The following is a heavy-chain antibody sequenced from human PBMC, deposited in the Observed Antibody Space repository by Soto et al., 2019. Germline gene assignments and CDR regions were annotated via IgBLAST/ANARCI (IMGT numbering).Heavy chain of an antibody. V-gene: IGHV3-30*18. CDR3: AKDPLDY. CDR2: ISYDGSNK. CDR1: GFTFSSYG. J-gene: IGHJ4*02. Sequence: PGGALRVSCSASGFTFSSYGMHWVRQAPGKGLEWVAVISYDGSNKYYADSVKGRFTISRDNSKNTLYLQMNSLRAEDTAVYYCAKDPLDYWGQGTLVTVSS.